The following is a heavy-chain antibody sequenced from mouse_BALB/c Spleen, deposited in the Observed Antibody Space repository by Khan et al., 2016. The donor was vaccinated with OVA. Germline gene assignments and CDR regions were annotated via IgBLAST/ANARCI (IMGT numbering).Heavy chain of an antibody. CDR2: ITYSGST. Sequence: QLEESGPGLVKPSQSLSLTCTVTGYSITSDYAWNWIRQFPGNKLEWMGYITYSGSTSSNPSLKSRISISRDTSKNQFFLQLNSVTTEDTATYFCGRRSVWGAGTTVTVSS. CDR3: GRRSV. V-gene: IGHV3-2*02. CDR1: GYSITSDYA. J-gene: IGHJ1*01.